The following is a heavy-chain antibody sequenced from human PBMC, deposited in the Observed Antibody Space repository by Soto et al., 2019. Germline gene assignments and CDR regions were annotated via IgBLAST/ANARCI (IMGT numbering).Heavy chain of an antibody. V-gene: IGHV4-39*01. D-gene: IGHD6-13*01. CDR1: GGSISSSSYY. CDR3: GKMSAAGTLFYHYVMSV. CDR2: IYYSGST. J-gene: IGHJ6*02. Sequence: ETLSLTCTVSGGSISSSSYYWGWIRQPPGKGLEWIGSIYYSGSTYYNPSLKSRVTISVDTSKNQFSLKLSSVTAADTAVYYCGKMSAAGTLFYHYVMSVWAQRTTVTVSS.